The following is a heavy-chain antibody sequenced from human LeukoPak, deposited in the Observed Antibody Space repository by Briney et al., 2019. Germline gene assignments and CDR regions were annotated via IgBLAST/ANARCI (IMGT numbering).Heavy chain of an antibody. CDR3: ARDPPYSSSWYYFDY. Sequence: PGRSLRLSCAASGFTFSTYSMNWVRQAPGKGLEWVSYISGSSSTTYYADSVKGRFTISRDNAKNSLYLQMNSLRDEDTAVYYCARDPPYSSSWYYFDYWGQGTLVTVSS. D-gene: IGHD6-13*01. CDR1: GFTFSTYS. CDR2: ISGSSSTT. V-gene: IGHV3-48*02. J-gene: IGHJ4*02.